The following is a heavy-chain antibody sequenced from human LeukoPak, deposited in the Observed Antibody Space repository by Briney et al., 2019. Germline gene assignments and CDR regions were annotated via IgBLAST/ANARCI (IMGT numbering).Heavy chain of an antibody. V-gene: IGHV3-48*03. CDR3: ARYYYYYMDV. CDR1: GFTFSSYE. CDR2: ISSSGSTI. J-gene: IGHJ6*03. D-gene: IGHD3-16*02. Sequence: GGSLRLSCAASGFTFSSYEMNWVRQAPGKGLEWVSYISSSGSTIYYADSVKGRFTISRDNAKNSLYLQMNSLRAEDTAVYYCARYYYYYMDVWGKGTTVTVSS.